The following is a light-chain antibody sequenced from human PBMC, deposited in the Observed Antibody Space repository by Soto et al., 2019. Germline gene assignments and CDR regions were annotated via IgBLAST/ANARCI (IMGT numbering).Light chain of an antibody. CDR3: RHRGQYSPGAA. J-gene: IGKJ5*01. CDR2: DAS. Sequence: GWTKNKDTLSLSPGERATLSCRASQSIRNSLAWYQQKPGQAPRLLXYDASNRASGIPVRFGGRGSGTDFTLTISSLDPEELAVYYFRHRGQYSPGAAFGLATLLQI. V-gene: IGKV3-11*01. CDR1: QSIRNS.